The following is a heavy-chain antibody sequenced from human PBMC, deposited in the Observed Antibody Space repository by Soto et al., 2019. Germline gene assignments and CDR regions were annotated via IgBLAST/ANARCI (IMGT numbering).Heavy chain of an antibody. CDR2: MSASGGST. CDR3: AKESKEHWSGGNGYSHVEY. CDR1: GFSLSSYA. D-gene: IGHD2-15*01. J-gene: IGHJ4*02. V-gene: IGHV3-23*01. Sequence: EVQLLESGGGLVPPGGSLRLSCAASGFSLSSYAMSWVRQAPGKGLEWVSDMSASGGSTYYADSVKGRVTISIDNSKSTRNLPMNSLRGEDTAVYSGAKESKEHWSGGNGYSHVEYWGQGTLVTVSS.